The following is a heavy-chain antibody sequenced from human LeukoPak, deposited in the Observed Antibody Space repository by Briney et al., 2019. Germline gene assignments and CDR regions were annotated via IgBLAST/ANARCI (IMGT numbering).Heavy chain of an antibody. V-gene: IGHV3-23*01. CDR1: GFTFSSYA. CDR3: ARVRGLLLGVDY. D-gene: IGHD1-26*01. Sequence: GSLRLSCAASGFTFSSYAMSWVRQVPGKGLEWVSVISGSGDNTYYADSVKGRFTISRDNSKNTLYLQMNSLRAEDTAVYYCARVRGLLLGVDYWGQGTLVTVSS. J-gene: IGHJ4*02. CDR2: ISGSGDNT.